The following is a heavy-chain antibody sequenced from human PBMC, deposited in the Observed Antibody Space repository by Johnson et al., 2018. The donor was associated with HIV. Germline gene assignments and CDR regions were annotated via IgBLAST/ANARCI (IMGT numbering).Heavy chain of an antibody. J-gene: IGHJ3*02. CDR3: AKGRSSTPWEHAFDI. V-gene: IGHV3-23*04. CDR2: TSGSGGST. Sequence: VQLVESGGGLVQPGGSLRLSCAASGFTFSSYVMSWVRQTPGKGLQWVSATSGSGGSTYYADSVQVRFTISSDNSKNTLFLQMNSLRGEDTTVYYCAKGRSSTPWEHAFDIWGQGTMVTVSS. CDR1: GFTFSSYV. D-gene: IGHD1-1*01.